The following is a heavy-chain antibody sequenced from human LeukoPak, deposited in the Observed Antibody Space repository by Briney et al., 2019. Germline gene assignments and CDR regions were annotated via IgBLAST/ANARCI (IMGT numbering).Heavy chain of an antibody. Sequence: SETLSHNCAVSGNSIGSSYYWGWIRQPPGQGLEWIASIYHSGSTYYNPSLKSRVTISMDTSKNEFSLRLSSVTAADAAVYYCARHEQWLVPVDYWGQGALVTVSS. CDR3: ARHEQWLVPVDY. J-gene: IGHJ4*02. D-gene: IGHD6-19*01. V-gene: IGHV4-38-2*01. CDR1: GNSIGSSYY. CDR2: IYHSGST.